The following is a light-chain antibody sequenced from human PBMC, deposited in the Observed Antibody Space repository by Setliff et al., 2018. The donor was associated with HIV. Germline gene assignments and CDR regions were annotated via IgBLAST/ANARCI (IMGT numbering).Light chain of an antibody. CDR3: CSYAGSSTYV. CDR1: SSDVGGYNF. V-gene: IGLV2-11*01. J-gene: IGLJ1*01. Sequence: QSVLTQPRSVSGSPGQPVTISCTGTSSDVGGYNFVSWYQQHPGKAPKLLIYDVTKRPSGVPDRFSGSKSGNTASLTISGLQPEDEADYFCCSYAGSSTYVFGTGTKVTVL. CDR2: DVT.